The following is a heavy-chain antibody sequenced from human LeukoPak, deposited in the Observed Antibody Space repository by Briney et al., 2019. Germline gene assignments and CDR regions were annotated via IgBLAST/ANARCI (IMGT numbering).Heavy chain of an antibody. V-gene: IGHV1-18*01. J-gene: IGHJ5*02. Sequence: ASVKVSRKASGYTFTSYGISWVRQAPGQGLEWMGWISAYNGNTNYAQKLQGRVTMTTDTSTSTAYMELRSLRSDDTAVYYCARDRRYCSSTSCLIDNWFDPWGQGTLVTVSS. CDR2: ISAYNGNT. CDR3: ARDRRYCSSTSCLIDNWFDP. D-gene: IGHD2-2*01. CDR1: GYTFTSYG.